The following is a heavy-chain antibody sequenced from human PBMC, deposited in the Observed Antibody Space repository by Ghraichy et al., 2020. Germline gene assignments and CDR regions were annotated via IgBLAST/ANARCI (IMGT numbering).Heavy chain of an antibody. V-gene: IGHV4-34*01. CDR1: GGSFSGSS. CDR3: ARGRLDYYSGMDV. J-gene: IGHJ6*02. Sequence: SETLSLTCSVYGGSFSGSSFTWFRQPPGQGLEWIGEINHSGSTNYNPSLKSRVTISVDTSKNQFSLKLSSVTAADTAVYYCARGRLDYYSGMDVWGQGTTVTVSS. CDR2: INHSGST.